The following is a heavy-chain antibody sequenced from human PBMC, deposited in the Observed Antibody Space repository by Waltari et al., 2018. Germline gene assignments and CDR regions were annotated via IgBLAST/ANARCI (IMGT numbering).Heavy chain of an antibody. CDR2: VDPEDGET. D-gene: IGHD6-6*01. CDR3: ATGSYSSSSGSFDY. Sequence: HLVQQAPGKGLEWMGLVDPEDGETIYAEKFQGRVTITADTSTDTAYMELSSLRSEDTAVYYCATGSYSSSSGSFDYWGQGTLVTVSS. V-gene: IGHV1-69-2*01. J-gene: IGHJ4*02.